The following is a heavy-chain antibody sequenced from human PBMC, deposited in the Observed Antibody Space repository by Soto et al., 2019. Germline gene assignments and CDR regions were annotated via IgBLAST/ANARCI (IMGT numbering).Heavy chain of an antibody. CDR2: IYHSGST. CDR1: SGSIRSAYYY. CDR3: ARDNYDILTGSNWFDP. V-gene: IGHV4-30-4*08. D-gene: IGHD3-9*01. J-gene: IGHJ5*02. Sequence: PSETLSLTCTVSSGSIRSAYYYWNWVRQHPWKGLEWIGYIYHSGSTYYNPSLKSRVTISLDRSKNQFSLRLSSVTAADTAVYYCARDNYDILTGSNWFDPWGQGTLVTVSS.